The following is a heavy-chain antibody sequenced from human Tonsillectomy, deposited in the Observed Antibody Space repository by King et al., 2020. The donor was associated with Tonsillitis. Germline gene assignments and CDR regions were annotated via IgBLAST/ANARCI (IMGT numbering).Heavy chain of an antibody. Sequence: VQLQQWGAGLLKPSGTLSLTCGVYGGSFSGYYWSWIRQPPGKGLEWMGEINHSGSTNYNASLKSRVSMLVDTSKKQFSLNLRAVTAADTAVYYCARTSGYDGPRPSYYMDVWGTGATVTVSS. J-gene: IGHJ6*03. V-gene: IGHV4-34*01. CDR1: GGSFSGYY. CDR3: ARTSGYDGPRPSYYMDV. D-gene: IGHD3-3*01. CDR2: INHSGST.